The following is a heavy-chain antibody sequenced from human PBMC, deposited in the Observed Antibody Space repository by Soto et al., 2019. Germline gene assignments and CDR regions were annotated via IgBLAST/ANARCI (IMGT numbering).Heavy chain of an antibody. CDR1: GYTFTNYY. CDR3: ARDLTSESIQDSRLSDWFDP. V-gene: IGHV1-46*01. D-gene: IGHD5-18*01. CDR2: INPSGGST. J-gene: IGHJ5*02. Sequence: QVQLVQSGAEVKKPGASVKISCKASGYTFTNYYMHWVRQAPGQGLEWLGIINPSGGSTSYAQKFQGRGTRTRDTSTSTVYMELSRLRSDDTAVYFCARDLTSESIQDSRLSDWFDPGGQGTQVTVSS.